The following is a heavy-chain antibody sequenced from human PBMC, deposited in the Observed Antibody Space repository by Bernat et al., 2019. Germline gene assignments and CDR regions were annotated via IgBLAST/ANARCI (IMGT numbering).Heavy chain of an antibody. V-gene: IGHV4-39*01. D-gene: IGHD2-8*02. Sequence: QLQLQESGPGLVQPSETLSLTCTVSGGSISSSSYYWGWIRQPPGKGLEWIGSIYYSGSTYYNPSLKSRVTISVDTSNNQFSLKLSSVTAADAAVYYCARHGYCTGGVGYSYYYYYMDVWGKGTTVTVSS. CDR1: GGSISSSSYY. J-gene: IGHJ6*03. CDR2: IYYSGST. CDR3: ARHGYCTGGVGYSYYYYYMDV.